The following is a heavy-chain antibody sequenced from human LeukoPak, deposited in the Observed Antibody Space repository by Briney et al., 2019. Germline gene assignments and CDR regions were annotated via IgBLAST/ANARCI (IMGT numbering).Heavy chain of an antibody. CDR2: IFTSGST. CDR1: GDSISSGSYY. J-gene: IGHJ6*03. CDR3: AREGKITMVRGVIRYYYMDV. Sequence: SETLSLTCSVSGDSISSGSYYWSWIRQPAGKGLEWIGRIFTSGSTKYNPSLKSRVTISVDTSKNQFSLKLSSVTAADTAVYYCAREGKITMVRGVIRYYYMDVWGKGTTVTVSS. D-gene: IGHD3-10*01. V-gene: IGHV4-61*02.